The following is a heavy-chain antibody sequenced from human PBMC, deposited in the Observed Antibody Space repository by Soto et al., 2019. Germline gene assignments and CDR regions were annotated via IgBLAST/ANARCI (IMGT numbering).Heavy chain of an antibody. CDR1: GGSISSYY. V-gene: IGHV4-59*01. J-gene: IGHJ5*02. CDR2: IYYSGST. D-gene: IGHD3-3*01. Sequence: SETLSLTCTVSGGSISSYYWSWIRQPPGKGLEWIGYIYYSGSTNYNPSLKSRVTISVDTSKNQFSLKLSSVTAADTAVYYCARAVRYYDFWSGYQNLKFDPWGQGTLVTVSS. CDR3: ARAVRYYDFWSGYQNLKFDP.